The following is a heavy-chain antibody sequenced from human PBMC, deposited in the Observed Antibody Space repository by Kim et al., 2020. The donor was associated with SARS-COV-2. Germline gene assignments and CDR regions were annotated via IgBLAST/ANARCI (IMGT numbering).Heavy chain of an antibody. J-gene: IGHJ5*02. Sequence: GGSLRLSCAASGFTFSSYDMNWVRQAPGKGLEWVSYISSSSSTIYYADSVKGRFTISRDNAKNSLYLQMNSLRDEDTAVYYCARTRIAASGTSWFDPWGQGTLVTVSS. V-gene: IGHV3-48*02. CDR2: ISSSSSTI. D-gene: IGHD6-13*01. CDR3: ARTRIAASGTSWFDP. CDR1: GFTFSSYD.